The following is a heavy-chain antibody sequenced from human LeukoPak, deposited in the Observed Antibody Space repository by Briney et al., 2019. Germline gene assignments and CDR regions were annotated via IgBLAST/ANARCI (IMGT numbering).Heavy chain of an antibody. CDR1: GGSISSSSYY. V-gene: IGHV4-39*07. Sequence: PSETLSLTCTISGGSISSSSYYWGWSRQPPGKGLEWIGSIYYSGSTYYNPSLKSRVTISVDRSKNQFSLKLSSVTAADTAVYYCARSYYYGSGPPGDNWFDPWGQGTLVTVSS. J-gene: IGHJ5*02. CDR2: IYYSGST. CDR3: ARSYYYGSGPPGDNWFDP. D-gene: IGHD3-10*01.